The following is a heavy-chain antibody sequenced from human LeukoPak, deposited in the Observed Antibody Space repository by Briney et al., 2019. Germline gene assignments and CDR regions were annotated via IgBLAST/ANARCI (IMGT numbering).Heavy chain of an antibody. D-gene: IGHD6-6*01. CDR3: ARGAYSSSPLPRGDDAFDI. V-gene: IGHV1-2*02. CDR1: GYTFTGYY. J-gene: IGHJ3*02. Sequence: ASVKVSCKASGYTFTGYYMHWVRQAPGQGLEWMGWINPNSGGTNYAQKFQGRVTITRDTSISTANMELSRMRSDDTAVYYCARGAYSSSPLPRGDDAFDIWGQGTMVTVSS. CDR2: INPNSGGT.